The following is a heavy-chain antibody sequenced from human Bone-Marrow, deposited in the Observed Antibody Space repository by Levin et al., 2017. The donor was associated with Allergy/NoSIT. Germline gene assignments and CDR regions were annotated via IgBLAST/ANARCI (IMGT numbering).Heavy chain of an antibody. CDR3: AREDNRGETWDY. CDR2: IKQDGSEK. Sequence: LSLTCAASGFTFSSYWMSWVRQAPGKGLEWVANIKQDGSEKYYVDSVKGRFTISRDNAKNSLYLQMNSLRAEDTAVYYCAREDNRGETWDYWGQGTLVTVSS. D-gene: IGHD3-10*01. V-gene: IGHV3-7*01. CDR1: GFTFSSYW. J-gene: IGHJ4*02.